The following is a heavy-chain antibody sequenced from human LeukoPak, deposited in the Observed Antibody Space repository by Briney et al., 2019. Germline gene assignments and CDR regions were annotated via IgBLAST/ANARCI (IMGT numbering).Heavy chain of an antibody. CDR2: INHSGST. CDR3: ARARSLRSLEWSRRPPGPHWFDP. J-gene: IGHJ5*02. CDR1: GGSFSGYY. Sequence: PSETLSLTCAVYGGSFSGYYWSWIRQPPGKGLEWIGEINHSGSTNFNPSLKSRVTISVDTSKNQFSLKLSSVTAADTAVYYCARARSLRSLEWSRRPPGPHWFDPWGQGTLVTVSS. V-gene: IGHV4-34*01. D-gene: IGHD3-3*01.